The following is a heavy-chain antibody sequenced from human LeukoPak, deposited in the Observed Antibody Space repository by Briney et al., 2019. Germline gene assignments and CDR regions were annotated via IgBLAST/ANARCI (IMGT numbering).Heavy chain of an antibody. CDR3: ARGDVVRGVNWYYYMDV. CDR1: GDSMSSYY. D-gene: IGHD3-10*01. CDR2: ISYSGST. J-gene: IGHJ6*03. V-gene: IGHV4-59*01. Sequence: SETLSLTCTVSGDSMSSYYWSWIRQPPGKGLEWIAYISYSGSTKYNPSLQNRVTISIDTSKDQFSLKLSTVTAADTAVYYCARGDVVRGVNWYYYMDVWGKGTTVTISS.